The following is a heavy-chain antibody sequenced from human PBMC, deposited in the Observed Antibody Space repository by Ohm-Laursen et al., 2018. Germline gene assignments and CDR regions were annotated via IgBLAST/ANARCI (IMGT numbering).Heavy chain of an antibody. D-gene: IGHD3-22*01. J-gene: IGHJ3*02. CDR2: IYWDDDK. Sequence: TQTLTLTCTFSGFSLSTSGVGVGWIRQPPGKALEWLALIYWDDDKRYSPSLKSRLTITKDTSKNQVVLTMTNMDPVDTATYYCAHSLQLRYSFDSSGYRDAFDIWGQGTMVTVSS. CDR3: AHSLQLRYSFDSSGYRDAFDI. CDR1: GFSLSTSGVG. V-gene: IGHV2-5*02.